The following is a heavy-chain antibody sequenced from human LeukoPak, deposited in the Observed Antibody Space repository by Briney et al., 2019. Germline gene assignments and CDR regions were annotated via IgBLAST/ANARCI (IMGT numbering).Heavy chain of an antibody. CDR1: EFTFSSYN. Sequence: GGSLRLSCAASEFTFSSYNMNWVRQAPGKGLEWVSSITSSGNSVSYADSVKGRFTISRDNAKNSLYLQMNSLRADDTAVYYCARAFYSGSYFSGYWGQGTLVTVSS. D-gene: IGHD1-26*01. CDR3: ARAFYSGSYFSGY. V-gene: IGHV3-21*01. CDR2: ITSSGNSV. J-gene: IGHJ4*02.